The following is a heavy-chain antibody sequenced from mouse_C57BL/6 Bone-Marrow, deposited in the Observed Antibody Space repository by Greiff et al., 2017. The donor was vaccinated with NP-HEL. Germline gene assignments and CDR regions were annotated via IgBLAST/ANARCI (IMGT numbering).Heavy chain of an antibody. CDR3: AREDYGSSYAMDY. CDR2: IYPRSGNT. J-gene: IGHJ4*01. Sequence: VNLVESGAELARPGASVKLSCKASGYTFTSYGISWVKQRTGQGLEWIGEIYPRSGNTYYNEKFKGKATLTADKSSSTAYMELRSLTSEDSAVYFCAREDYGSSYAMDYWGQGTSVTVSS. V-gene: IGHV1-81*01. D-gene: IGHD1-1*01. CDR1: GYTFTSYG.